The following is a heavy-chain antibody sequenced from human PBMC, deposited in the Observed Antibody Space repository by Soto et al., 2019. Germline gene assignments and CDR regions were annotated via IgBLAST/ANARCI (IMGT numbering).Heavy chain of an antibody. D-gene: IGHD6-13*01. J-gene: IGHJ6*02. CDR2: IIRDGSST. CDR3: GRGGSGIYGMDI. CDR1: GFTFSSYW. V-gene: IGHV3-74*01. Sequence: EVQLVKSGGGLVQPGGSLRLACAASGFTFSSYWMHWVRQAPGKGLVWISRIIRDGSSTNYADSVKGRFTISRDNAKNTLYLEINSLRADDTAVYFCGRGGSGIYGMDIWGQGTTVIVSS.